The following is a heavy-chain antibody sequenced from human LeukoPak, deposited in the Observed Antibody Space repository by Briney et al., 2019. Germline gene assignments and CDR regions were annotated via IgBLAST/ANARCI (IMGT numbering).Heavy chain of an antibody. CDR2: INHSGGT. J-gene: IGHJ4*02. D-gene: IGHD2-15*01. CDR1: GGSFSDYS. Sequence: SETLSLTCAVYGGSFSDYSWSWIRQPPGKGLEWIGEINHSGGTNHNPSLMSRVIMSVDTSKNQFSLKVSSVTAADTAVYYCARGGLGYCSGGSCYYGFDYWGQGTLVTVSS. CDR3: ARGGLGYCSGGSCYYGFDY. V-gene: IGHV4-34*01.